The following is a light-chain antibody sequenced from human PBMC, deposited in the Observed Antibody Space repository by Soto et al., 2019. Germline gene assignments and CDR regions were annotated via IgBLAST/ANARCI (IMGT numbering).Light chain of an antibody. CDR1: SSDVGSYNL. J-gene: IGLJ3*02. CDR2: EGS. Sequence: QSALTQPASVSGSPGQSITISCTGTSSDVGSYNLVSWYQQHPGKAPKLMIYEGSKRPPGVSNRFSGSKYGNTASLTISGLQAEDEAEYYCCSYAGSSTFVFGGGTNVTVL. CDR3: CSYAGSSTFV. V-gene: IGLV2-23*03.